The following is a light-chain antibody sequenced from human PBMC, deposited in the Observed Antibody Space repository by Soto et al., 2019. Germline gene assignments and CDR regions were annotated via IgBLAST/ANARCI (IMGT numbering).Light chain of an antibody. Sequence: DIQMTQSPSTLSASVGDRVTIACRASQSISSWLAWYQQKPGKAPKLLIYDASSLESGVPSRFSGSGSGAEFTLTISSLQPDDFATYYCQQYNSYPLTFGGGTKVDIK. CDR2: DAS. CDR1: QSISSW. V-gene: IGKV1-5*01. CDR3: QQYNSYPLT. J-gene: IGKJ4*01.